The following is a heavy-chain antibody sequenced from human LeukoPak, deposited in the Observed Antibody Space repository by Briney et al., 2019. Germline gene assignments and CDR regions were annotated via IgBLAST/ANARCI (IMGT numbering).Heavy chain of an antibody. CDR3: ARHASGKWELLHLDY. J-gene: IGHJ4*02. Sequence: SETLSLTCTVSGGSISSSSYYWGWIRQPPGKGLEWIGSIYYSGSTYYNPSLKSRVTISVDTSKNQFSLKLSSVTAADTAVYYCARHASGKWELLHLDYWGQGTLVTVSS. CDR1: GGSISSSSYY. V-gene: IGHV4-39*01. D-gene: IGHD1-26*01. CDR2: IYYSGST.